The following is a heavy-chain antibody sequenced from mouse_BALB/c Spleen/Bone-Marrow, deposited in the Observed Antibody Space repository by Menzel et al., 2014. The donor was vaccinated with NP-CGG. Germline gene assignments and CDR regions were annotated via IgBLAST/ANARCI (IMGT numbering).Heavy chain of an antibody. Sequence: QVQLQQPGAELVKPGASVKLSCKASGYTFTSYWMHWVKQRPGQGLEWIGEINPSNGRTNYNEKFKNKATLTVDKSSSTAYMQLSSLTSEDSAVYYCARCLHYYGSSYGYFDVWGARTTVTVSS. V-gene: IGHV1S81*02. J-gene: IGHJ1*01. CDR1: GYTFTSYW. D-gene: IGHD1-1*01. CDR2: INPSNGRT. CDR3: ARCLHYYGSSYGYFDV.